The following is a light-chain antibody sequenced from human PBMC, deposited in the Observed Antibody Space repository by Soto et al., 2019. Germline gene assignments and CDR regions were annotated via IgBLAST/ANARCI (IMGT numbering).Light chain of an antibody. CDR2: AAS. V-gene: IGKV1-39*01. CDR3: QQSYSTPRT. J-gene: IGKJ2*02. CDR1: QNISTY. Sequence: DIQMTQSPSSLSASVGDRVTITCRASQNISTYLNWYQQKVGKAPKLLIYAASSLQRGVPSRFSGRGSGTDFTLTISSLQPEDFATYYCQQSYSTPRTFGQGTKLEIK.